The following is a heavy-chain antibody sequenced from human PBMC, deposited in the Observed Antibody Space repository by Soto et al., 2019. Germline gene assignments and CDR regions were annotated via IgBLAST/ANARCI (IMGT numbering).Heavy chain of an antibody. CDR3: AKDWSGGVADY. V-gene: IGHV3-30*18. Sequence: QVQLVESGGGVVQPGRSLRLSCAASGFTFSSYGMHWVRQAPGKGLEWVAVISYDGSNKYYADSVKGRFTISRDNSKNTLYLQMNSLRAEDTAVYYCAKDWSGGVADYWGQGTLVTVSS. J-gene: IGHJ4*02. CDR2: ISYDGSNK. CDR1: GFTFSSYG. D-gene: IGHD3-3*01.